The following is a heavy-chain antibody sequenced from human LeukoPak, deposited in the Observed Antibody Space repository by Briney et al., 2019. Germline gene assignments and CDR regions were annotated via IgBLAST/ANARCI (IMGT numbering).Heavy chain of an antibody. CDR1: GFTFSSYA. CDR3: ATSGLHQQPPTRDGAFDI. V-gene: IGHV1-69*05. D-gene: IGHD6-13*01. J-gene: IGHJ3*02. Sequence: GGSLRLSCAASGFTFSSYAISWVRQAPGQGLEWMGGIIPIFGTANYAQKFQGRVTITTDESTSTAYMELSSLRSEDTAVYYCATSGLHQQPPTRDGAFDIWGQGTMVTVSS. CDR2: IIPIFGTA.